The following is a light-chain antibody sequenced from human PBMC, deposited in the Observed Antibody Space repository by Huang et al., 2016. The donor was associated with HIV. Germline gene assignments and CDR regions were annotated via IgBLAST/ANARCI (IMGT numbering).Light chain of an antibody. CDR1: QTIRSY. Sequence: DIQMTQSPSSLSASVGDRVTITCRTSQTIRSYLNWFQQKPGKAPKRLIYTTSTLQSGVPSRFRGSGSGTIFTLTISSLQPEDFATYYCQQSYSTPLTFGPGTKVDLK. CDR3: QQSYSTPLT. J-gene: IGKJ3*01. CDR2: TTS. V-gene: IGKV1-39*01.